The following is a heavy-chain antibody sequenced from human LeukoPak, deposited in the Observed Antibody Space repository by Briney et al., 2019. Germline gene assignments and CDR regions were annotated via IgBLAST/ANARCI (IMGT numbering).Heavy chain of an antibody. CDR3: ARHVWSGQYHYMDV. Sequence: GGSLQISWKGSGYSFTSYWIGWVRQMPGKGLEGMGIISPGDSDTRYSPSFQGQVTISADKSISTAYLQWSSLKASDTAMYYCARHVWSGQYHYMDVWGKGTTVTVSS. CDR2: ISPGDSDT. CDR1: GYSFTSYW. J-gene: IGHJ6*03. V-gene: IGHV5-51*01. D-gene: IGHD3-3*01.